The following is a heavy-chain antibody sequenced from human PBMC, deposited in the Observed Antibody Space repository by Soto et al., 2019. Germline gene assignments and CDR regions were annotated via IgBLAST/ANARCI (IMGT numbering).Heavy chain of an antibody. CDR3: ERDVGGTSSYLGY. Sequence: QVQLVQSGAEVKQPGASVKVSCTASGYTFTGYYIHWVRQAPGQELEWMGWLNLDSGGATYAQKFQGRVTMTRDTSIRTATVELNRLRSDDTATYYCERDVGGTSSYLGYWGQGTLVTVSS. CDR1: GYTFTGYY. D-gene: IGHD6-6*01. V-gene: IGHV1-2*02. J-gene: IGHJ4*02. CDR2: LNLDSGGA.